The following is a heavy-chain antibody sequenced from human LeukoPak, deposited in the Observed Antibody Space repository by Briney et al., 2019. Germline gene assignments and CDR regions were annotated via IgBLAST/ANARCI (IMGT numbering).Heavy chain of an antibody. D-gene: IGHD6-13*01. CDR1: GFTFSSYA. V-gene: IGHV3-30*04. J-gene: IGHJ4*02. CDR2: ISYDGSNK. Sequence: GGSLRLSCAASGFTFSSYAMHWVRQAPGKGLEWVAVISYDGSNKYYADSVKGRFTISRDNSKNTLYLQMNSLRAEDTAVYYCARGDSSSWYSPFDYWGQGTLDTVSS. CDR3: ARGDSSSWYSPFDY.